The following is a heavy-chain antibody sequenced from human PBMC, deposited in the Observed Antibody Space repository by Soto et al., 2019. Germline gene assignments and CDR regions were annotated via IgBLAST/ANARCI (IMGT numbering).Heavy chain of an antibody. Sequence: ASVKVSCKASGYTFSSYHISWVRQAPGQGLEWMGWISAYNGNTNYAQKLQGGVTMTTDTSTSTAYMELSSLRSEDTAVYYCASNYGGNSRYYYYGMDVWGQGTTVTVSS. CDR3: ASNYGGNSRYYYYGMDV. D-gene: IGHD4-17*01. CDR1: GYTFSSYH. CDR2: ISAYNGNT. J-gene: IGHJ6*02. V-gene: IGHV1-18*01.